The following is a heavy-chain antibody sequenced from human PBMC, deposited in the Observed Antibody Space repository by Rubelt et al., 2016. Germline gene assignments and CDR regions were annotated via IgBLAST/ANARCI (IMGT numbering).Heavy chain of an antibody. CDR2: AFSNGNT. CDR1: GASMSDFR. CDR3: AREYFGTPGNWFNP. V-gene: IGHV4-4*07. J-gene: IGHJ5*02. Sequence: QVQLQESGPGLVKPSETLSLTCTVFGASMSDFRVSWIRQSAAKGLEWIGRAFSNGNTMYNPSLESRVTVSVDTSKKQFSLTLTTVAAADTAIYYCAREYFGTPGNWFNPWGQGVLVTVSS. D-gene: IGHD1-7*01.